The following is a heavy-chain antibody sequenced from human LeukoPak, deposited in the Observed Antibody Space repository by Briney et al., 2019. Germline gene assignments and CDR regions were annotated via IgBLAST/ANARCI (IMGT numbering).Heavy chain of an antibody. CDR3: ARSGYCSSTSCRGLADY. D-gene: IGHD2-2*01. V-gene: IGHV5-51*01. CDR2: IYPGDSDT. Sequence: GESLKISCKGSGYSFTSYWLGWVRQMPGKGLEWMGIIYPGDSDTRYSPSFQGQVTISADKSISTAYLQWSSLKASDTAMYYCARSGYCSSTSCRGLADYWGQGTLVTVSS. CDR1: GYSFTSYW. J-gene: IGHJ4*02.